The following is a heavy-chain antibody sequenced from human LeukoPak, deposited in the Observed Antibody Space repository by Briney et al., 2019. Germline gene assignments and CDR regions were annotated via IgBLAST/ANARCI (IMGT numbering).Heavy chain of an antibody. J-gene: IGHJ4*02. D-gene: IGHD2-15*01. Sequence: GGSLRLSCAASGFIFNKHAMSWVRQAPGKGLEWVSGISGSGGSTYYADSVKGRFTIFRDNSKNTLYLQMNSLRAEDTAVYHCANGWSPDYWGRGTLVTVSS. CDR2: ISGSGGST. V-gene: IGHV3-23*01. CDR3: ANGWSPDY. CDR1: GFIFNKHA.